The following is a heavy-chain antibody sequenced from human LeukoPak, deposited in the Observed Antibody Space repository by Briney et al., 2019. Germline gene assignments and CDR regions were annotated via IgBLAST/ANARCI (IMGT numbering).Heavy chain of an antibody. D-gene: IGHD6-13*01. CDR1: GGSVSSGNYY. CDR3: ARQYSSNWYTY. Sequence: SETLSLTCTVSGGSVSSGNYYWSWIRQPPGKGLEWFGNIYYSGSTNYNPSLKSRVTISVDTSKNQFSLKLNSVTAADTAVYYCARQYSSNWYTYWGQGTLVTVSS. J-gene: IGHJ4*02. V-gene: IGHV4-61*01. CDR2: IYYSGST.